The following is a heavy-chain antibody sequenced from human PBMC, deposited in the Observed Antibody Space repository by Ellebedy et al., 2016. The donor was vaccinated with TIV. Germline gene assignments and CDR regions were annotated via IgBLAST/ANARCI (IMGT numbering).Heavy chain of an antibody. CDR3: ARGVTIIVGGVLGY. D-gene: IGHD3-22*01. Sequence: GESLKISCVASGFTFSTYSMNWVRQAPGKGLEWVSYISGSGTAKYYADSVKGRFTISRDNAENSLYLQMNSLRAEDTAVYYCARGVTIIVGGVLGYWGQGTLVTVSS. J-gene: IGHJ4*02. CDR2: ISGSGTAK. V-gene: IGHV3-48*01. CDR1: GFTFSTYS.